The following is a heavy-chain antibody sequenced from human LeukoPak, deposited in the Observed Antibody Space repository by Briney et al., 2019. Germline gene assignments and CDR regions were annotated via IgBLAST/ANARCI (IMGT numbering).Heavy chain of an antibody. Sequence: SETLSLTCAVYGGSFSGYYWSWIRQPPGKGLEWIAYTSTSYSGDTNYNPFLESRVTISLDTSKNQFSLKLSSVTAADAAVYYCARGERPGPDYWGQGTLVTVSS. D-gene: IGHD6-25*01. CDR1: GGSFSGYY. CDR3: ARGERPGPDY. V-gene: IGHV4-34*01. J-gene: IGHJ4*02. CDR2: TSTSYSGDT.